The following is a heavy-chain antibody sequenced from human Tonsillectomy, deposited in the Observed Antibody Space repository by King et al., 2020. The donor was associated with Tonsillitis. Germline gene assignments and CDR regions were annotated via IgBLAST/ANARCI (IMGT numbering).Heavy chain of an antibody. CDR2: IYHSGST. Sequence: LQLQESGSGLVKPSQTLSLTCAVSGGSISSGGYSWSWIRQPPGKGLEWIGYIYHSGSTYYNPSLKSRVTISVDRSKNQFSLKLSSVTAADTAVYYCAREKRNDAFDIWGQGTMVTVSS. CDR3: AREKRNDAFDI. J-gene: IGHJ3*02. V-gene: IGHV4-30-2*01. CDR1: GGSISSGGYS.